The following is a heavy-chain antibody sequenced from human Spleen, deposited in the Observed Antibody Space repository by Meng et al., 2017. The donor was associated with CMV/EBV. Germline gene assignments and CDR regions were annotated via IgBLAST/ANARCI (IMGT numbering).Heavy chain of an antibody. D-gene: IGHD5-12*01. V-gene: IGHV1-2*02. Sequence: ASVKVSCKASGYTFSGYYMHWVRQAPGEGLEWMGWINPNSGGTNYAQKFQGRVTMTRNTSINTAYMEMSSLRSDDTAVYFCATNSGNTRHYVNWGQGTMVTVSS. CDR3: ATNSGNTRHYVN. CDR2: INPNSGGT. J-gene: IGHJ3*01. CDR1: GYTFSGYY.